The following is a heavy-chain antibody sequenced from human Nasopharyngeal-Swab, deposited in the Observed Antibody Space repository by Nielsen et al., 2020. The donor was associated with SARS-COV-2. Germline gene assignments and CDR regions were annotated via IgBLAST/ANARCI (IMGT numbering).Heavy chain of an antibody. CDR2: IYHSGST. Sequence: SETLSLTCAVSGGSISSSNWWSWVRQPPGKGLEWIGEIYHSGSTNYNPSLKSRVTISVDESKNQFSLKLSSVTAADTAMYFCARDVVGATTTDAFDIWGQGTMVTVSS. V-gene: IGHV4-4*02. CDR1: GGSISSSNW. D-gene: IGHD1-26*01. J-gene: IGHJ3*02. CDR3: ARDVVGATTTDAFDI.